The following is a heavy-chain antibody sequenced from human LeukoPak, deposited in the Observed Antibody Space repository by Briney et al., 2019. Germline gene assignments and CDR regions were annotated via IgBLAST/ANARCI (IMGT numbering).Heavy chain of an antibody. CDR3: ARYYDFWSGEYYFDY. J-gene: IGHJ4*02. Sequence: ASVKVSCKASGYTFTGYYMHWVRQAPGQGLEWMGWINPNSGGTNYAQKFQGRVTMTRDTSISTAYMELSRLRSDDTAVYYCARYYDFWSGEYYFDYWGQGTLVTVSS. CDR1: GYTFTGYY. D-gene: IGHD3-3*01. V-gene: IGHV1-2*02. CDR2: INPNSGGT.